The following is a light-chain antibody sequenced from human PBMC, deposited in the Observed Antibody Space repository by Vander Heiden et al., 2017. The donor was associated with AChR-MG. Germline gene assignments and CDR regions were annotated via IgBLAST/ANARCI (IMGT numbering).Light chain of an antibody. CDR1: SSNIGAAYD. J-gene: IGLJ2*01. CDR2: GNS. CDR3: QSYDVSLSAAV. Sequence: QSVLTPPPSVSGAPGQRVTISCTGTSSNIGAAYDVHWYQHLPGTAPKLLIYGNSNRPSGVPDRFSASKSDTSASLAVTGLHPDDEAVYYCQSYDVSLSAAVFGGGTKLTVL. V-gene: IGLV1-40*01.